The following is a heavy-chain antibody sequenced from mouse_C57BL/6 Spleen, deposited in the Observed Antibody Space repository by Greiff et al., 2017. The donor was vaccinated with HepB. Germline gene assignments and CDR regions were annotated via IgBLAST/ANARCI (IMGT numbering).Heavy chain of an antibody. CDR2: ISDGGSYT. V-gene: IGHV5-4*03. Sequence: EVMLVESGGGLVKPGGSLKLSCAASGFTFSSYAMSWVRQTPEKRLEWVATISDGGSYTYYPDNVKGRFTISRDNAKNNLYLQMSHLKSEDTAMYYCARGTTVARYAMDYWGQGTSVTVSS. J-gene: IGHJ4*01. CDR1: GFTFSSYA. D-gene: IGHD1-1*01. CDR3: ARGTTVARYAMDY.